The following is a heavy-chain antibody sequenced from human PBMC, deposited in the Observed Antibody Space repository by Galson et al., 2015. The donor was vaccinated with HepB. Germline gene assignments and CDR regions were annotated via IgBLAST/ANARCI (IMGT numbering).Heavy chain of an antibody. V-gene: IGHV3-9*01. Sequence: SLRLSCAASGFTFDDYAMHWVRQAPGKGLEWVSGISWTSGTIGYADSVKGRLTISRDNAKNSLYLQMNSLRAEDTALYYCAKETVAGGEVDYWGQGTLVTVSS. D-gene: IGHD6-19*01. CDR3: AKETVAGGEVDY. CDR1: GFTFDDYA. J-gene: IGHJ4*02. CDR2: ISWTSGTI.